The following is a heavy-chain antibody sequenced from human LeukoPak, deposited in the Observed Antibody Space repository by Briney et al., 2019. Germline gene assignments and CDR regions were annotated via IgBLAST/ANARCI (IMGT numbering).Heavy chain of an antibody. J-gene: IGHJ4*02. CDR2: IYYSGST. D-gene: IGHD5-12*01. V-gene: IGHV4-39*07. Sequence: PSETLSLPCTVSGGSISSSSYYWGWIRQPPGKGLEWIGSIYYSGSTYYNPSLKSRVTISVDTSKNQFSLKLSSVTAADTAVYYCARGGYSGYDGDYWGQGTLVTVSS. CDR3: ARGGYSGYDGDY. CDR1: GGSISSSSYY.